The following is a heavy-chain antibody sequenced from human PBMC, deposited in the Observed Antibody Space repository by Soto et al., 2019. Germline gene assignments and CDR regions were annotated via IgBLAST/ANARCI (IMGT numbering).Heavy chain of an antibody. CDR2: ISRDGTIT. CDR3: VRDPPGNGFVS. J-gene: IGHJ5*01. V-gene: IGHV3-74*01. CDR1: GFTFSSYW. Sequence: EVQLVESGGGLVQPGGSLRLSCVASGFTFSSYWMHWVRQAPGKGLVWVSRISRDGTITTYADSVKGRFTVSRDNAKNTLHLQMSSLSAVDTGLYFCVRDPPGNGFVSWGQGTLVTVSS.